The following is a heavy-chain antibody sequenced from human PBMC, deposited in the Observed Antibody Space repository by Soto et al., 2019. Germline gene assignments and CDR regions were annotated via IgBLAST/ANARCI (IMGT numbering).Heavy chain of an antibody. Sequence: VSCKASGYTFTSYYMHWVRQAPGQGLEWMGIINPSGGSTSYAQKFQGRVTMTRDTSTSTVYMELSSLRSEDTAVYYCARGGRDYDSSGYYEPHFDYWGQGTLVTVSS. J-gene: IGHJ4*02. V-gene: IGHV1-46*01. D-gene: IGHD3-22*01. CDR3: ARGGRDYDSSGYYEPHFDY. CDR2: INPSGGST. CDR1: GYTFTSYY.